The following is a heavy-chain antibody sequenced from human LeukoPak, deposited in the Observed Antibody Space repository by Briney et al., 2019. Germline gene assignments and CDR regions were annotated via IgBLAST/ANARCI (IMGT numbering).Heavy chain of an antibody. CDR2: ISGSGGST. Sequence: SGGSLRLSCAASGFTFSSYAMSWVRQAPGKGLEWVSAISGSGGSTYYADSVKGRFTISRDNSKNTLYLQMNSLRAEDTAVYYCAKDRGHYYDCSGYYNWFDPWGQGTLVTVSS. CDR1: GFTFSSYA. CDR3: AKDRGHYYDCSGYYNWFDP. J-gene: IGHJ5*02. D-gene: IGHD3-22*01. V-gene: IGHV3-23*01.